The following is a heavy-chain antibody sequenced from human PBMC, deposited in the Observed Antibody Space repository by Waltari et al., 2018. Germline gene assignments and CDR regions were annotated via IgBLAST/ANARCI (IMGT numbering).Heavy chain of an antibody. CDR1: GYTFKNYG. CDR3: ARIRGSRLLTTVTTDGFDV. V-gene: IGHV1-18*01. Sequence: QVQLVQSGAEVKKPGASVKVSCKASGYTFKNYGISWVRQAPGQGLEWMGWISPYNGYRNYARGPQGRLTMTTDTSTTTAYMELRSLRSDDTAVYYCARIRGSRLLTTVTTDGFDVWGQGTMVTVSS. J-gene: IGHJ3*01. CDR2: ISPYNGYR. D-gene: IGHD4-17*01.